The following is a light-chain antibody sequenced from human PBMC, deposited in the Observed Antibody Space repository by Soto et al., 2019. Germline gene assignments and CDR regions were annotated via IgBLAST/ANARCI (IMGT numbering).Light chain of an antibody. V-gene: IGKV1-5*03. J-gene: IGKJ4*01. CDR1: QSISNW. Sequence: DIQMTQSPSTLSASVGDRVTITCRASQSISNWLAWYQQKPGKAPKLLIYKTSNLDSGVPSRFSGSGSGTEFSLTISSLQPDDFETYYCQQYKSFSLTFGGGTKVDI. CDR3: QQYKSFSLT. CDR2: KTS.